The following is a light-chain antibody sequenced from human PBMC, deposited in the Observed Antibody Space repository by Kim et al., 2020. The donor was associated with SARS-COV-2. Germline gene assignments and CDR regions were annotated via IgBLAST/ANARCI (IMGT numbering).Light chain of an antibody. CDR2: GAS. V-gene: IGKV3-20*01. Sequence: EIVLTQSPGTLSLFPGERATLSCRASQSISSTYLAWYQQKPGQAPRLLIYGASSRATGIPDRFSGSGSGTGFTLTISRLEPEDFAVYYCQQYGSSPPWAFGQGTKVDIK. J-gene: IGKJ1*01. CDR3: QQYGSSPPWA. CDR1: QSISSTY.